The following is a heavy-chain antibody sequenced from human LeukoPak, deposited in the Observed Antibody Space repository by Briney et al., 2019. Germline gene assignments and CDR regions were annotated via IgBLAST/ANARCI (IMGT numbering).Heavy chain of an antibody. V-gene: IGHV3-7*01. J-gene: IGHJ4*02. D-gene: IGHD3-22*01. CDR2: IKQDGSEK. Sequence: GGSLRLSCAASGFTFSSYWMSWVRQAPGKGLEWVANIKQDGSEKYYVDSVKGRFTISRDNAKNSLYLQMNSLRAEDTAVYYCAREKYYYDSSGYPLDYWGQGTLVTVSS. CDR1: GFTFSSYW. CDR3: AREKYYYDSSGYPLDY.